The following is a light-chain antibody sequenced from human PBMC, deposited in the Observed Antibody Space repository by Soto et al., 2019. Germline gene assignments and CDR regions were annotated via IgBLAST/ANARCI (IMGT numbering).Light chain of an antibody. CDR3: SSYTTSSTQV. Sequence: QSALTQPASVSGSPGQSITISCTGSSTDVGYYNYVAWYQHHPGKAPKLMIYEVSNRPSGVSNRFPGSKSGNTASLAISGLQAEDEADYYCSSYTTSSTQVFGGGTKLTVL. V-gene: IGLV2-14*01. CDR2: EVS. J-gene: IGLJ3*02. CDR1: STDVGYYNY.